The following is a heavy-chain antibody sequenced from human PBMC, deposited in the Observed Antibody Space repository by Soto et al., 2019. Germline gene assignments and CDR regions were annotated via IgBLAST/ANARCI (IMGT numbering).Heavy chain of an antibody. J-gene: IGHJ6*03. V-gene: IGHV3-23*01. CDR1: GFTFSSYA. CDR3: AKDYGSGFGLMVYAMDV. D-gene: IGHD2-8*01. CDR2: ISDSGGST. Sequence: GGSLRLSCAASGFTFSSYAMSWVRQAPGKGLEWVSGISDSGGSTYYADSVQGRFTISRDNSRNTLYLQMSSLRAEDTAVYFCAKDYGSGFGLMVYAMDVWGKGTTVTVSS.